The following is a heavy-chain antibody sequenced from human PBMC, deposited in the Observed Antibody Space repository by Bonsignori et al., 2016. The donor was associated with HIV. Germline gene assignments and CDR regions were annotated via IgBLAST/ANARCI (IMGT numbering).Heavy chain of an antibody. V-gene: IGHV4-39*07. CDR3: AREGGGFWSGYADY. D-gene: IGHD3-3*01. J-gene: IGHJ4*02. CDR2: IYSSGTT. Sequence: RQAPGKGLEWVGSIYSSGTTYYNPSLRSRVTISLDTSKNQFSLNLTSVIAADTAIYYCAREGGGFWSGYADYWGQGTLVTVSS.